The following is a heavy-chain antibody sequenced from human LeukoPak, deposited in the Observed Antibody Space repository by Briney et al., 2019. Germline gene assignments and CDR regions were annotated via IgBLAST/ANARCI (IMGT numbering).Heavy chain of an antibody. Sequence: GESLKISCKGSGYSFSTYWIGWVRQMLGKGLEWMGIIYPGNSDTRYSPSFQGQVTISADKSISTAYLQWSSLKASDTAMYYCARRGYRSGANAFDIWGQGTMVTVSS. CDR2: IYPGNSDT. V-gene: IGHV5-51*01. J-gene: IGHJ3*02. D-gene: IGHD6-19*01. CDR1: GYSFSTYW. CDR3: ARRGYRSGANAFDI.